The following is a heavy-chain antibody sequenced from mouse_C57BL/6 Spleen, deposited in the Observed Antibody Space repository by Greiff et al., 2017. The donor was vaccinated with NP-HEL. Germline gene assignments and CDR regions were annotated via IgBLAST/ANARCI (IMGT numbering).Heavy chain of an antibody. V-gene: IGHV3-6*01. CDR2: ISYDGSN. CDR3: AKALLWPYYFDY. J-gene: IGHJ2*01. CDR1: GYSITSGYY. D-gene: IGHD1-1*02. Sequence: EVQLQESGPGLVKPSQSLSLTCSVTGYSITSGYYWNWIRQFPGNKLEWMGYISYDGSNNYNPSLKNRISITRDTSKNQFFLKLNSVTTEDTATYYCAKALLWPYYFDYWGQGTTLTVSS.